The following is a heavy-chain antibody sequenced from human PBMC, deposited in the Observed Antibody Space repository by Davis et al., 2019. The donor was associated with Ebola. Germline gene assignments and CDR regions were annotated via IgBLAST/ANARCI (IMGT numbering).Heavy chain of an antibody. Sequence: MPSETLSLTCTVSGGSISSYYWSWIRQPPGQGLEWIGYIYYSGSTNYNPSLKSRVTISVDTSKNQFSLKLSSVTAADTAVYYCARDRGWELPAYYYYYGMDVWGQGTTVTVSS. J-gene: IGHJ6*02. CDR3: ARDRGWELPAYYYYYGMDV. CDR2: IYYSGST. CDR1: GGSISSYY. V-gene: IGHV4-59*01. D-gene: IGHD3-10*01.